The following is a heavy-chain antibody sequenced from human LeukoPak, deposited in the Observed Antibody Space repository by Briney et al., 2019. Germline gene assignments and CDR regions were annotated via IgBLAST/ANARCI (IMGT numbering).Heavy chain of an antibody. CDR1: GGSISSGGSY. CDR3: ARVVFWVTTVTLWGYYFDY. CDR2: IYYSGST. V-gene: IGHV4-31*03. D-gene: IGHD4-4*01. Sequence: SQTLSLTCTVSGGSISSGGSYWSWIRQHPGKGLEWIGYIYYSGSTYYNPSLKSRVTISVDTSKNQFSLKLSSVTAADTAVYYCARVVFWVTTVTLWGYYFDYWGQGTLVTVSS. J-gene: IGHJ4*02.